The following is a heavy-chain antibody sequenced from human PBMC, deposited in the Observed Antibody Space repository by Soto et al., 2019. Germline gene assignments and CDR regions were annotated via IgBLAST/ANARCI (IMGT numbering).Heavy chain of an antibody. CDR2: IYYSGST. CDR1: GGSISSSSYY. D-gene: IGHD1-1*01. Sequence: PSETLSLTCTVSGGSISSSSYYWGWICQPPGKGLEWIGSIYYSGSTYYNPSLKSRVTISVDTSKNQFSLKLSSVTAADTAVYYCARHLPDWDVYYYMDVWGKGTTVTVSS. CDR3: ARHLPDWDVYYYMDV. J-gene: IGHJ6*03. V-gene: IGHV4-39*01.